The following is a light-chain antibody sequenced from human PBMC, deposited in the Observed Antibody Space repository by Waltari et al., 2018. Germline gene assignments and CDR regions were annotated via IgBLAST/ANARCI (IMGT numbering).Light chain of an antibody. CDR2: GAS. J-gene: IGKJ4*01. Sequence: VLLSQSPASLSVSPGATVILSCRASQSVRTNLVWYQQQAGQALRTLIYGASTRASGVPSRFSGSGSETDFTLIISSLQSEDAAVYFCQQYYVWPPITFGGGTKLEI. CDR1: QSVRTN. CDR3: QQYYVWPPIT. V-gene: IGKV3-15*01.